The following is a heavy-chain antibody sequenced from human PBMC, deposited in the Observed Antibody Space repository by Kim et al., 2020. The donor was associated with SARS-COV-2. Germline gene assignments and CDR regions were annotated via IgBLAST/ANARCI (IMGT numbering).Heavy chain of an antibody. J-gene: IGHJ4*02. Sequence: GTTYADSEKGRFTISRDNAKNTVYQQMNSLRAEDTAVYYCGRAVHGDKPLWGQGTLVTVSS. D-gene: IGHD4-17*01. CDR2: GT. CDR3: GRAVHGDKPL. V-gene: IGHV3-74*01.